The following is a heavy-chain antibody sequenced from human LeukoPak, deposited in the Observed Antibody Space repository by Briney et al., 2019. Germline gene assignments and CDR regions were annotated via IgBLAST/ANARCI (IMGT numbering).Heavy chain of an antibody. Sequence: PSETLSLTCAVYGGSFSGYYWSWIRQPPGKGPEWIGEINHSGSTNYNPSLKSRVTISVDTSKNQFSLKLSSVTAADTAVYYCARRTGYSSSWFLIRAFDIWGQGTMVTVSS. CDR2: INHSGST. J-gene: IGHJ3*02. V-gene: IGHV4-34*01. CDR3: ARRTGYSSSWFLIRAFDI. D-gene: IGHD6-13*01. CDR1: GGSFSGYY.